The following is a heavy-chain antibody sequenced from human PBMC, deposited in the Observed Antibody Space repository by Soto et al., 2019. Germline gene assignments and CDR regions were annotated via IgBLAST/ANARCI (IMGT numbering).Heavy chain of an antibody. V-gene: IGHV3-11*01. CDR2: ISSSGSTI. CDR3: ARWGTSDDYGDYAVTPGPQIFDY. J-gene: IGHJ4*01. Sequence: LRLSFAASGFTFSDYDMSWIRQAPGKGLEWVSYISSSGSTIYYADSVKGRFTISRDNAKNSRYLQMNSLRAEDTAVDYCARWGTSDDYGDYAVTPGPQIFDYWGHGTLVTVSS. D-gene: IGHD4-17*01. CDR1: GFTFSDYD.